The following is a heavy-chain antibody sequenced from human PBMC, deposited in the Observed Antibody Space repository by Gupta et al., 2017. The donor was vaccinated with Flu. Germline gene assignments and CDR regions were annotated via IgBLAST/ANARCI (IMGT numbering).Heavy chain of an antibody. Sequence: GKGLEWIGRIRKKANSYSTEYAASVKGRFTMSRDDPESTLYLHMNSLKTEDTAVYYCGRGFCSGGTCYSGDYWGQGTLVTVSS. V-gene: IGHV3-72*01. CDR3: GRGFCSGGTCYSGDY. D-gene: IGHD2-15*01. J-gene: IGHJ4*02. CDR2: IRKKANSYST.